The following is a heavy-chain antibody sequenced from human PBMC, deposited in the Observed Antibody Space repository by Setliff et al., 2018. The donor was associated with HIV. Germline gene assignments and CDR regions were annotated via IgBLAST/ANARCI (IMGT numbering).Heavy chain of an antibody. V-gene: IGHV3-30*02. CDR3: AKSFNSGPTNWNIDV. J-gene: IGHJ6*03. Sequence: GGSLRLSCAASGFTFSSYAMHWVRQVPGKGLDWVTFIQYDESNKYYGDSVRGRFTISRDNSKNTLYLQMNSLRSEDTAVYFCAKSFNSGPTNWNIDVWGTGTTVTVSS. CDR1: GFTFSSYA. D-gene: IGHD1-20*01. CDR2: IQYDESNK.